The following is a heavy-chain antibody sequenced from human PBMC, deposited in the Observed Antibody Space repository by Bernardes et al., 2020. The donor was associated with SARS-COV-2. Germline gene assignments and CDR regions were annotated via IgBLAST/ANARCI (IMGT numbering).Heavy chain of an antibody. CDR3: ASPPPYCSSTSCYYYYYYYMDV. J-gene: IGHJ6*03. V-gene: IGHV3-48*03. CDR2: ISSSGSTI. CDR1: GFTFSSYE. D-gene: IGHD2-2*01. Sequence: GGSLRLSCAASGFTFSSYEMNWVRQAPGKGLEWVSYISSSGSTIYYADSVKGRFTISRDNAKNSLYLQMNSLRAEDTAVYYCASPPPYCSSTSCYYYYYYYMDVWGKGTTVTVSS.